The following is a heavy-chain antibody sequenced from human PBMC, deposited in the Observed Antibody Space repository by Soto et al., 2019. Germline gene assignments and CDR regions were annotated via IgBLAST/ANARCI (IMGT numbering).Heavy chain of an antibody. CDR2: IYHSGSI. D-gene: IGHD4-4*01. J-gene: IGHJ4*02. CDR3: ARVQEY. V-gene: IGHV4-30-2*01. CDR1: GGSISSGGYS. Sequence: LSLTCAVSGGSISSGGYSWSWIRQPPGKGLEGIGYIYHSGSIYYNPSLKSRVTISVDRSKNQFSLKLSSVTAADTAVYYCARVQEYWGQGTLVTVSS.